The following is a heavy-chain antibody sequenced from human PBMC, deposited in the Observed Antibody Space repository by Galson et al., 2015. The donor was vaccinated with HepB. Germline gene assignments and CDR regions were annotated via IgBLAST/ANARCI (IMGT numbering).Heavy chain of an antibody. CDR1: GFTFSDYY. CDR3: ASVRIVQPNDAFDI. CDR2: ISSSSSYT. D-gene: IGHD3-16*02. Sequence: SLRLSCAASGFTFSDYYMTWIRQAPGKGLEWVSYISSSSSYTNYADSVKGRFTISRDNAKNSLYLQMNSLRAEDTAVYYCASVRIVQPNDAFDIWGQGTMVTVSS. J-gene: IGHJ3*02. V-gene: IGHV3-11*03.